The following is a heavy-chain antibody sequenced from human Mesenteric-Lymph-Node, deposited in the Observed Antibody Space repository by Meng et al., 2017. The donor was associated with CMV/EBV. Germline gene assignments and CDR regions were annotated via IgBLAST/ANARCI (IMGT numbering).Heavy chain of an antibody. CDR2: IYPSDSDT. Sequence: MSCQVSGNIFTKFWIGWVRQMPGKGLEWMGIIYPSDSDTIYSPSFQGQVTISVDKSIRTAYLQWSSLKASDTAMYYCAALNIAAPTDFWGQGTLVTVSS. CDR1: GNIFTKFW. D-gene: IGHD6-25*01. J-gene: IGHJ4*02. V-gene: IGHV5-51*01. CDR3: AALNIAAPTDF.